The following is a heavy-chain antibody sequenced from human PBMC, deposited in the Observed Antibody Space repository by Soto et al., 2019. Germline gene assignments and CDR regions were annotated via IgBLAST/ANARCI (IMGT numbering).Heavy chain of an antibody. J-gene: IGHJ4*02. D-gene: IGHD6-19*01. Sequence: GGSLRLSCAGSGFTFDDYDMHWVRQVPGKGLEWVSGISWNSGRIAYADSVKGRFTISRDNAKNSLYLQMNTLRVADTALYYCAKEIGPNGVAGSGWYGFDYWGQAALVTVSS. CDR1: GFTFDDYD. CDR3: AKEIGPNGVAGSGWYGFDY. CDR2: ISWNSGRI. V-gene: IGHV3-9*01.